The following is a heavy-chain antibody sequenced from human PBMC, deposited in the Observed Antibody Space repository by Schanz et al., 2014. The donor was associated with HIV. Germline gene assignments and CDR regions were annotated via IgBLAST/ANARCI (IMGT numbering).Heavy chain of an antibody. CDR3: ATDRNYYDNRYLGKGNYYYYYGMDV. Sequence: VHLLESGGGLVQPGGSLRLSCAASGFNFNNYAMTWVRQAPGKGLEWVAVISYDGRNKYYADSVKGRFTISRDNAKNSLFLQMSSLSAEDTAVYYCATDRNYYDNRYLGKGNYYYYYGMDVWGQGTTVTVSS. CDR2: ISYDGRNK. J-gene: IGHJ6*02. CDR1: GFNFNNYA. V-gene: IGHV3-30*03. D-gene: IGHD3-22*01.